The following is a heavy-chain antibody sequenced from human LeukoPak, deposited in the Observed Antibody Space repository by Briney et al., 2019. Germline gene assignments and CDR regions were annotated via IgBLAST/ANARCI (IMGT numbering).Heavy chain of an antibody. CDR1: GYTFTSYY. CDR3: ARDHPSITIFGVVTTKGSWFDP. D-gene: IGHD3-3*01. CDR2: INPSGGST. Sequence: GASVKVSCKASGYTFTSYYMHWVRQAPGQGLEWMGIINPSGGSTSYAQKFQGRVTMTRDTSTSTVYMELSSLRSEDTAVSYCARDHPSITIFGVVTTKGSWFDPWGQGTLVTVSS. J-gene: IGHJ5*02. V-gene: IGHV1-46*01.